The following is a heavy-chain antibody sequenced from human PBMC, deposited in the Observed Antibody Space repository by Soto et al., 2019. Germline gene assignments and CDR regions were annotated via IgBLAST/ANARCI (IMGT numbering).Heavy chain of an antibody. D-gene: IGHD4-17*01. CDR2: IQYRGST. Sequence: PSETLSLTCTVSDDSITSGAYYWGLIRQPPGKGLEWIGTIQYRGSTYYNPSLKSRVTISLDTSKNQFSLRLSSVTAADTAVYYCARAYSSSFLDYGDTNYYYYYGMDVWGQGTTVTVSS. J-gene: IGHJ6*02. V-gene: IGHV4-39*07. CDR3: ARAYSSSFLDYGDTNYYYYYGMDV. CDR1: DDSITSGAYY.